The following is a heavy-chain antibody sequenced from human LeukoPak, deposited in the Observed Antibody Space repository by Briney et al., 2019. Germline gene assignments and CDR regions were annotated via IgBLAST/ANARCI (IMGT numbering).Heavy chain of an antibody. D-gene: IGHD3-10*01. J-gene: IGHJ5*02. V-gene: IGHV4-39*01. CDR1: GGSISSSSYY. CDR3: ASGKEVTMVRGALNWFDP. Sequence: SETLSLTCTVSGGSISSSSYYWGWIRQPPGRGLEWIGSIYYSGSTYYNPSLKSRVTISVDASKNQFSLKLSSVTAADTAGYYCASGKEVTMVRGALNWFDPWGQGTLVTVSS. CDR2: IYYSGST.